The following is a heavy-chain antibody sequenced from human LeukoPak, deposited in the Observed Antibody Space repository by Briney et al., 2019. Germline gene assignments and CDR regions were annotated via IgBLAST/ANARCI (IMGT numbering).Heavy chain of an antibody. CDR1: GYTFTSYD. Sequence: ASVKVSCKASGYTFTSYDINWVRQATGQGLEWMGWMNPNSGNTGYAQKFQGRVTMTRNTSISTAYMELSSLRSEDTAVYYCARVDRYTEAYGMDVWGQGTTVTVSS. V-gene: IGHV1-8*01. D-gene: IGHD1-1*01. J-gene: IGHJ6*02. CDR3: ARVDRYTEAYGMDV. CDR2: MNPNSGNT.